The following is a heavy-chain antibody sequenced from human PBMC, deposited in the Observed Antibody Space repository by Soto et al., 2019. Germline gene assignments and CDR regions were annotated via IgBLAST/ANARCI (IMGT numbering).Heavy chain of an antibody. CDR2: ISYDGSNK. V-gene: IGHV3-30*03. D-gene: IGHD2-21*02. CDR1: GVTFSGYG. J-gene: IGHJ4*02. CDR3: TTSGPIVVVTATPFDY. Sequence: PGGSLRLSCAASGVTFSGYGMHWVRQAPGKGLEWVALISYDGSNKYYADSVKGRFTISRDTSKNTLYLQMNSLRAEDTAVYYCTTSGPIVVVTATPFDYWGQGTLVTVSS.